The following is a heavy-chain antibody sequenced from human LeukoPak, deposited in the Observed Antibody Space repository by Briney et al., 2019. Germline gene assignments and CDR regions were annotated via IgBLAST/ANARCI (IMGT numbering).Heavy chain of an antibody. CDR2: ISAYNGNT. Sequence: GASVKVSCKASGYTFTHYGITWVRQAPGQGLEWMGWISAYNGNTNYAQKLQGRVTMTTDTSTSTAYTELRSLRSDDSAVYYCAREMGPSYDSTGYHVIDYWGQGTLVTVSS. CDR3: AREMGPSYDSTGYHVIDY. D-gene: IGHD3-22*01. J-gene: IGHJ4*02. CDR1: GYTFTHYG. V-gene: IGHV1-18*01.